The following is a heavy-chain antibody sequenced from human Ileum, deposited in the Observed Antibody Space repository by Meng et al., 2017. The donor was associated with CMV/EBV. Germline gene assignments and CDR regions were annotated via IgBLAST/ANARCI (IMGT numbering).Heavy chain of an antibody. Sequence: GESLKISCTASEFIVIRNNMTWVRQAPGKGLEWVSAIYSGESTYYADSVKGRCNISRDNSKNTLYLQMNSLRAEDTAVYYCAKKYSGSFDYWGQGTLVTVSS. J-gene: IGHJ4*02. V-gene: IGHV3-53*01. CDR3: AKKYSGSFDY. D-gene: IGHD1-26*01. CDR2: IYSGEST. CDR1: EFIVIRNN.